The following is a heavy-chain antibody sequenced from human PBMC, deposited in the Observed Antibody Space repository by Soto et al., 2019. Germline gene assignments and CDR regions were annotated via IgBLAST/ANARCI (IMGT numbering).Heavy chain of an antibody. Sequence: QVQLVESGGGVVQPGRSLRLSCVASGFTFSNFGMHWVRQSPGKGLEWVAVIWYDGSNKFYADSVKGRFTISRDDSKNTLYLQMSSLRAEDTALYYCARDHERYFDCSYPFYFDNCGQGNLVTVAS. CDR1: GFTFSNFG. D-gene: IGHD3-9*01. CDR3: ARDHERYFDCSYPFYFDN. J-gene: IGHJ4*02. V-gene: IGHV3-33*01. CDR2: IWYDGSNK.